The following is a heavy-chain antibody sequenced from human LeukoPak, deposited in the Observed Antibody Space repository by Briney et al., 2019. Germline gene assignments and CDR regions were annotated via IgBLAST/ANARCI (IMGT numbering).Heavy chain of an antibody. J-gene: IGHJ4*02. CDR2: INHSGST. D-gene: IGHD2/OR15-2a*01. CDR3: ARGFACNYFFQTPRYYFDY. V-gene: IGHV4-34*01. CDR1: GGSFSGYY. Sequence: SETLSLTCAVYGGSFSGYYWSWIRHPPGKGLEWIGEINHSGSTNYNPSLKSRVTISVDTSKNQFSLKLSSVTAADTAVYYCARGFACNYFFQTPRYYFDYWGQGTLVTVSS.